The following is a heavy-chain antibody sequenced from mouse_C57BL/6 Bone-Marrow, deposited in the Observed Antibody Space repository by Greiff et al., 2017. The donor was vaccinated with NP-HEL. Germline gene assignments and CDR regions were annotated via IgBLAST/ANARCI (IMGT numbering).Heavy chain of an antibody. CDR3: ARLVRAIIGRAMDY. D-gene: IGHD2-4*01. V-gene: IGHV1-81*01. Sequence: VQLQQSGAELARPGASVKLSCKASGYTFTSYGISWVKQRTGQGLEWIGEIYPRSGNTYYNEKFKGKATLTADKSSSTAYMELRSLTSEDSAVYFGARLVRAIIGRAMDYWGQGTSVTVSS. CDR1: GYTFTSYG. J-gene: IGHJ4*01. CDR2: IYPRSGNT.